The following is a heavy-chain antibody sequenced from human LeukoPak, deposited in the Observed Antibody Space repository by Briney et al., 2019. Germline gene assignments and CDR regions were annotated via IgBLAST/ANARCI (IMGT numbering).Heavy chain of an antibody. D-gene: IGHD4-23*01. CDR1: GGTFSSYA. V-gene: IGHV1-69*13. CDR3: ARVTHYGGNPSG. CDR2: IIPIFGRA. J-gene: IGHJ4*02. Sequence: SVKVSCKASGGTFSSYAISWVRQAPGQGLEWMGGIIPIFGRANYAQKFQGRVTITADESTSTAYMELSSLRSEDTAVYYCARVTHYGGNPSGWGQGTLVTVSS.